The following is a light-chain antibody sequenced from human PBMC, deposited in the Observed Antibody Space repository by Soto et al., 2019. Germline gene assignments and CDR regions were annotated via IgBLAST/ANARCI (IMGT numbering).Light chain of an antibody. CDR3: SSYTITSTLYV. CDR1: SSDVGGYNY. V-gene: IGLV2-14*01. J-gene: IGLJ1*01. CDR2: EVS. Sequence: QSALTQPASVSGSPGQSITISCTGTSSDVGGYNYVSWYQQHPGKAPKLMIYEVSNRPSGVSNRFSGSKSGNTASLTISGLQVEDEADYYCSSYTITSTLYVFGTGTKVTVL.